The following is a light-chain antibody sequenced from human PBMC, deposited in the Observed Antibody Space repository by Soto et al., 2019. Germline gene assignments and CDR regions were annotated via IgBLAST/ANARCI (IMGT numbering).Light chain of an antibody. CDR1: QSVSSN. Sequence: IVMTQSPSTLSVSPGERATLSCRASQSVSSNLAWYQQKPGQAPRLLIYGASRRATGIPDRFSGSGSGTDFTLTISRLQPEDFAVFYCQQYGSTPLTFGGGTKVDIK. CDR3: QQYGSTPLT. CDR2: GAS. V-gene: IGKV3-20*01. J-gene: IGKJ4*01.